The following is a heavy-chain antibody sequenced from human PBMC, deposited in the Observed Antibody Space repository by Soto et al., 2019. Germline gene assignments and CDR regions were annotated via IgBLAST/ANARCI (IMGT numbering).Heavy chain of an antibody. D-gene: IGHD3-9*01. CDR1: RGSISSYY. V-gene: IGHV4-59*08. CDR3: ASLSYDDILTGYYPALDFDY. J-gene: IGHJ4*02. Sequence: PSETLSLTCTVSRGSISSYYWSWIRQPPGKGLEWIGCIYYSENTKYNPSLKSRVTISVDTSKNQFSLKLSSVTAADTAVYYCASLSYDDILTGYYPALDFDYWGQGTLVTVSS. CDR2: IYYSENT.